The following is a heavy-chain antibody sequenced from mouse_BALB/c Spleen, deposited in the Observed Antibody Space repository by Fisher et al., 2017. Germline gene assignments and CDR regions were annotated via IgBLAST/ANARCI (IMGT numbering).Heavy chain of an antibody. CDR3: ARRVLLSYAMDY. J-gene: IGHJ4*01. D-gene: IGHD1-1*01. Sequence: RFTISRDNAKNNLYLQMSSLKSEDTAMYYCARRVLLSYAMDYWGQGTSVTVSS. V-gene: IGHV5-17*03.